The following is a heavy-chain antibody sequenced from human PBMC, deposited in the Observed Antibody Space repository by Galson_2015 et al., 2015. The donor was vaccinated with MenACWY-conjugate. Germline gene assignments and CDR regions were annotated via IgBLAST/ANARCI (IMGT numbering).Heavy chain of an antibody. CDR3: ARREPNYDSYEI. J-gene: IGHJ3*02. CDR2: IIPIFGTA. CDR1: GGTFSSYA. Sequence: SVKVSCKASGGTFSSYAISWVRQAPGQGLEWMGGIIPIFGTANYAQKFQGRVTITADESTSTAYMELSSLRSEDTAVYYCARREPNYDSYEIWGQGTMVTVSS. D-gene: IGHD3-22*01. V-gene: IGHV1-69*13.